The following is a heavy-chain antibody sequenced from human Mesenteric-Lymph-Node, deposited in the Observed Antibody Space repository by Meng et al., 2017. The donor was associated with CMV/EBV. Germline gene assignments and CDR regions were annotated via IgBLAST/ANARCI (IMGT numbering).Heavy chain of an antibody. CDR3: AKKRVVPVAVPYFDY. Sequence: GESLKISCAASGFIFSNHAMSWVRQAPGKGLEWVSVIYSGDRRTFYADSVKGRFTISRDNSKNTMYLQINSLRAEDTAIYYCAKKRVVPVAVPYFDYWGQGTLVTVSS. CDR2: IYSGDRRT. CDR1: GFIFSNHA. D-gene: IGHD2-2*02. J-gene: IGHJ4*02. V-gene: IGHV3-23*03.